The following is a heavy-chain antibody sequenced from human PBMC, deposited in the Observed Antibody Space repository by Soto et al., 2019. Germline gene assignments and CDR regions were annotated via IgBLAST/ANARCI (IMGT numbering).Heavy chain of an antibody. CDR3: ARFGRSQPLIGSYFDY. CDR2: IYYSGRT. D-gene: IGHD1-26*01. V-gene: IGHV4-61*01. J-gene: IGHJ4*02. CDR1: GGSVSSGIYC. Sequence: SETLSLTCTVSGGSVSSGIYCWSWIRQPPGKGLEWIGYIYYSGRTNYNPALKSRVTISVDTSKNQFSLKLSSVTAADTAVYYCARFGRSQPLIGSYFDYWGQGTLVTGSS.